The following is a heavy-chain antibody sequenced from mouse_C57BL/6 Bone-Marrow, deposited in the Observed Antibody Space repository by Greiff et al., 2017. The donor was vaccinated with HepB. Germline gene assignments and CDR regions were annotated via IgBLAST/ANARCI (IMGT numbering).Heavy chain of an antibody. V-gene: IGHV6-6*01. CDR3: TATTVVADYYAMDY. D-gene: IGHD1-1*01. CDR2: IRNKANIHAT. CDR1: GFTFSDAW. Sequence: EVHLVESGGGLVQPGGSMKLSCAASGFTFSDAWMDWVRQSPEKGLEWVAEIRNKANIHATYYAESVKGRFTISRDDSKSSVHLQMNSLRAEDTGTYYCTATTVVADYYAMDYWGQGTSVTVSS. J-gene: IGHJ4*01.